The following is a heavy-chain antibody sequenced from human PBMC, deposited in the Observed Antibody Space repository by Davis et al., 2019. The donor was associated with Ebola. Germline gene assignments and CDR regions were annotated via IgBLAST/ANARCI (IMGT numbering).Heavy chain of an antibody. J-gene: IGHJ4*02. CDR2: INPHNGNT. V-gene: IGHV1-18*01. Sequence: ASVKVSCKAAGGTLRTHGISWVRQAPGQGLEWMGWINPHNGNTNYAQNVQGRVTMTTDTSTSTAYMEVGSLRSDDTAVYYCARAQFPTTSDHWGQGTLVTVSS. CDR3: ARAQFPTTSDH. CDR1: GGTLRTHG. D-gene: IGHD1-1*01.